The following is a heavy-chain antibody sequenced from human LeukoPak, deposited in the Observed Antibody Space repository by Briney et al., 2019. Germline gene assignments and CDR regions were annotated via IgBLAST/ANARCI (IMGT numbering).Heavy chain of an antibody. CDR2: IYHSGST. CDR1: GYSISSGYY. V-gene: IGHV4-38-2*02. J-gene: IGHJ5*02. Sequence: SETLSLTCTVSGYSISSGYYWGWIRQPPGKGLEWIGSIYHSGSTYYNPSLKSRVTISVDTSKNQFSLKLSSVTAADTAVYYCARAKWKLLRGHWFDPWGQGTLVTVSS. D-gene: IGHD1-26*01. CDR3: ARAKWKLLRGHWFDP.